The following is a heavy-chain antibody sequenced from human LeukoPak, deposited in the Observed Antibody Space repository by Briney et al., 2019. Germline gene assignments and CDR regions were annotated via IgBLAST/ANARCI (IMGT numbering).Heavy chain of an antibody. Sequence: ASVKVSCRASGYTFTGYYMHWVRQAPGQGLEWMGWINPNSGFTNYAQKFQGRVTMTRDTSISTAYMELSRLRSDDTAVYYCARQGGSGIAAAGDFFDYWGQGTLVTVSS. J-gene: IGHJ4*02. D-gene: IGHD6-13*01. V-gene: IGHV1-2*02. CDR1: GYTFTGYY. CDR3: ARQGGSGIAAAGDFFDY. CDR2: INPNSGFT.